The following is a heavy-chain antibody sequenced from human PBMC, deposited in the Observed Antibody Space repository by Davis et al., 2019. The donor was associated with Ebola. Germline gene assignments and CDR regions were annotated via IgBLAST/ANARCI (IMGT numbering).Heavy chain of an antibody. CDR1: GASINSEFFS. CDR2: IYTSGST. D-gene: IGHD3-22*01. CDR3: ARDRQDSRAYGF. V-gene: IGHV4-61*09. Sequence: SETLSLTCTVSGASINSEFFSWSWVRQPAGKGLEWIGHIYTSGSTKYNSSLESRVTISLDTSKNQFSLRLDSVTAADTAIYFCARDRQDSRAYGFWGQGTLVTVSS. J-gene: IGHJ4*02.